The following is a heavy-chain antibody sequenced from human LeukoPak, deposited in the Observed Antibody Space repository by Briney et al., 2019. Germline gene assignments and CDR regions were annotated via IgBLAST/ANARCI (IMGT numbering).Heavy chain of an antibody. CDR1: GGSILGGYFY. D-gene: IGHD2-8*01. CDR3: ARWGVGFSNNGFDY. V-gene: IGHV4-61*02. J-gene: IGHJ4*02. Sequence: SETLSLTCTVPGGSILGGYFYWSWVPQPAGKGLEWIGRVDASGSTNYHPSLRSRVIISVDTSKNQFSLNLSSVTAADTAVYYCARWGVGFSNNGFDYWGRGSLVTVS. CDR2: VDASGST.